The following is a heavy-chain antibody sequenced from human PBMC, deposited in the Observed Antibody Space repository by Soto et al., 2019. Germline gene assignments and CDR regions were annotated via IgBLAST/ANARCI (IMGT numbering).Heavy chain of an antibody. CDR2: IHCSGST. J-gene: IGHJ4*02. V-gene: IGHV4-59*11. Sequence: SETLSLTCTVSGVSITSHYWTWIRQPPGKGLEWIGNIHCSGSTNYSPSLKGRVIISVDTSENQSSLKLSSVTTADTAVYYCTVGGAGHPFDYWGQGTLVTVSS. CDR3: TVGGAGHPFDY. D-gene: IGHD3-16*01. CDR1: GVSITSHY.